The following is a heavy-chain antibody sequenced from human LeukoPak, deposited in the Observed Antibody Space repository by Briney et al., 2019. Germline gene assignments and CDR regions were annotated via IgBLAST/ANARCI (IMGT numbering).Heavy chain of an antibody. J-gene: IGHJ4*02. V-gene: IGHV3-30*04. CDR2: ISYDGRND. Sequence: GRSLRLSCAASGLTFSGYSMHWVRQAPGKGLEWVAYISYDGRNDYHADSVKGRFTISRDNAKNSLFLQMNSLRVEDTAIYYCVRDLGPAWYWGQGTLVTVSS. CDR1: GLTFSGYS. CDR3: VRDLGPAWY.